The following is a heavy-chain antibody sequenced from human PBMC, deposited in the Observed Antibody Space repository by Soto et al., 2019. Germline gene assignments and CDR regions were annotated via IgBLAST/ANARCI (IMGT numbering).Heavy chain of an antibody. CDR3: VSTFYNPSLKSRVTISVDTSKNQLSLKLSSVTASDTAVYYCARHPYSAPYIVVVATAIVLDAFDI. Sequence: ASVKVSCTTSGYTFTSYGISWVRQAPGQGLEWMGWISGYNGNTNYAEKLQGRVTMTTDTSTSTAYMELRSLRSDDTAVYYSVSTFYNPSLKSRVTISVDTSKNQLSLKLSSVTASDTAVYYCARHPYSAPYIVVVATAIVLDAFDIWGQGTMVTVSS. J-gene: IGHJ3*02. CDR2: ISGYNGNT. CDR1: GYTFTSYG. D-gene: IGHD3-10*01. V-gene: IGHV1-18*01.